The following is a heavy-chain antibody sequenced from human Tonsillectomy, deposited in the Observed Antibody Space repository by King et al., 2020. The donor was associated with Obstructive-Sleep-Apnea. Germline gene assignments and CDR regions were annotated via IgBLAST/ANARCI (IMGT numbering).Heavy chain of an antibody. D-gene: IGHD3-16*01. CDR3: ARGGVYGADAFDI. J-gene: IGHJ3*02. CDR1: GGSISSSSYY. Sequence: QLQESGPGLVKPSETLSLTCTVSGGSISSSSYYWGWIRQPPGKGLEWIGCIYYSVGTYYNPSLKSRVTISVDTSKNQFSLKLSSVTAADTAVYYCARGGVYGADAFDIWGQGTMVTVSS. V-gene: IGHV4-39*01. CDR2: IYYSVGT.